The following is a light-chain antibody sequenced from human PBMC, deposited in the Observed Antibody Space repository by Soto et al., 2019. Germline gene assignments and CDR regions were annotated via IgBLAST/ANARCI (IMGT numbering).Light chain of an antibody. J-gene: IGLJ3*02. V-gene: IGLV2-8*01. CDR2: DVT. Sequence: QSALTQPRSASGSPGQSVTISCTGTRSDIGVYNYVSWYQQHPDKAPKLIISDVTKRPSGVPDRFSGSKSGNTASLTVSGLQAEDEADYYCTSYAGGNIWVFGGGTQLTVL. CDR1: RSDIGVYNY. CDR3: TSYAGGNIWV.